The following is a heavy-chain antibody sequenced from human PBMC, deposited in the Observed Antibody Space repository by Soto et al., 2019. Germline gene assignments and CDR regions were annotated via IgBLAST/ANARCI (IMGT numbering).Heavy chain of an antibody. CDR3: ARCLDCLHRDPYYYDSSGYPENWFDP. D-gene: IGHD3-22*01. CDR1: GGSISSGGYY. V-gene: IGHV4-31*03. Sequence: SETLSLTCTVSGGSISSGGYYWSWIRQHPGKGLEWIGYIYYSGSTYYNPSLKSRVTISVDTSKNQFSLKLSSVTAADTAVYYCARCLDCLHRDPYYYDSSGYPENWFDPWGQGTLVTVSS. CDR2: IYYSGST. J-gene: IGHJ5*02.